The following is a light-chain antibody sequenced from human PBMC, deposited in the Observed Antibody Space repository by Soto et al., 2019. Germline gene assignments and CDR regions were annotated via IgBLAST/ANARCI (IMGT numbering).Light chain of an antibody. CDR3: QTYNSSRVP. Sequence: DIQMTQSPSSLSASVGDRVTITCRASQGISNSLAWYQQNAGKSPKLLIYAASNLQSGVPSRFSGSGSGTDFSITISSLHPEDVATYYCQTYNSSRVPFVVGTKGE. CDR2: AAS. J-gene: IGKJ4*01. V-gene: IGKV1-27*01. CDR1: QGISNS.